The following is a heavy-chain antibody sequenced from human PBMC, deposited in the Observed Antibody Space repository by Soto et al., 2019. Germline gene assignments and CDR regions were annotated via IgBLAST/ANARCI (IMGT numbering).Heavy chain of an antibody. J-gene: IGHJ4*02. CDR2: IYYSGST. V-gene: IGHV4-39*01. Sequence: PSETLSLTCTVSGGSISSSSYYWGWIRQPPGKGLEWIGSIYYSGSTYYNPSLKSRVTISVDTSKNQFSLKLSSVTAADTAVYYCASLVTYYDFWSGYPPDRIDYWGQGTLVTVSS. CDR1: GGSISSSSYY. D-gene: IGHD3-3*01. CDR3: ASLVTYYDFWSGYPPDRIDY.